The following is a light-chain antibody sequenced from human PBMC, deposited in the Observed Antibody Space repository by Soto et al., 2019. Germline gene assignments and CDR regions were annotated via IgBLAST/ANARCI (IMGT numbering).Light chain of an antibody. J-gene: IGKJ3*01. CDR1: QGISSY. V-gene: IGKV1-9*01. CDR3: PQLHSDPRRRFT. Sequence: DIPLTQSPSFLSASVGDRVTITCRASQGISSYLAWYQHKPGKAPKLLIYAASTLQSGVPSRFSGSGSGTEFPRTISRLQAEDFATGYCPQLHSDPRRRFTFGPATKGAIK. CDR2: AAS.